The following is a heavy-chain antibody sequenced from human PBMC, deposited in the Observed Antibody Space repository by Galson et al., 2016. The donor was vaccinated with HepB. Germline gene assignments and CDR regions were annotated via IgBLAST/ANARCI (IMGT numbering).Heavy chain of an antibody. CDR2: ISGGGGST. Sequence: SLRLSCAASGFTFSSYAMSWVRQAPGKGLEWVSEISGGGGSTYYADSVKGRFTISRANANNSLFLQMNSLRAEDTAVYFCARDRGIAAGGWFDPWGQGTQVPVSS. CDR1: GFTFSSYA. D-gene: IGHD6-13*01. V-gene: IGHV3-23*01. J-gene: IGHJ5*02. CDR3: ARDRGIAAGGWFDP.